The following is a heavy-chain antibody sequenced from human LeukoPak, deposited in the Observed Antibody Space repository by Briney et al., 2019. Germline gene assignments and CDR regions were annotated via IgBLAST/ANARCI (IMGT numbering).Heavy chain of an antibody. J-gene: IGHJ4*02. D-gene: IGHD4-17*01. V-gene: IGHV4-39*01. CDR2: IYYSGST. Sequence: SETLSLTCTVSGASISRSDYFWGWIRQPPGKGLEWIGSIYYSGSTYYSPSLKGRVTISVDTSKNQFSLKLNSVTAADTAVYYCARSSEYGDPFNYWGQGALVTVSS. CDR3: ARSSEYGDPFNY. CDR1: GASISRSDYF.